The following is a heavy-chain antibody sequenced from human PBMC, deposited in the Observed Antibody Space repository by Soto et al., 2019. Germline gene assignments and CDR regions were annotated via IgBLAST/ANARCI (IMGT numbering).Heavy chain of an antibody. CDR1: GYPFSTYW. V-gene: IGHV5-51*03. CDR3: ARRGAVLFGATHSPYDGFDI. CDR2: IYPDDSDT. D-gene: IGHD2-15*01. Sequence: EVLLVQSGAEVRRPGESLKISCQASGYPFSTYWIGWVRQRAGKGLEWLGIIYPDDSDTRYSPSFQGQVTMSVDKSITTAYLQWSSLRASDTAIYYCARRGAVLFGATHSPYDGFDIWGQGAMVTVSS. J-gene: IGHJ3*02.